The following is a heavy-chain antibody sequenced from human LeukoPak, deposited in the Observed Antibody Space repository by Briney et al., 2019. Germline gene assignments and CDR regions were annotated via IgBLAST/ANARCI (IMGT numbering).Heavy chain of an antibody. V-gene: IGHV4-34*01. Sequence: SETLSLTCTVSGGSISSYYWSWIRQPPGKGLEWIGEINHSGSTNYNPSLKSRVTISVDTSKNQFSLKLSSVTAADTAVYYCARGPRDGYIDWFDPWGQGTLVTVSS. CDR2: INHSGST. CDR3: ARGPRDGYIDWFDP. J-gene: IGHJ5*02. D-gene: IGHD5-24*01. CDR1: GGSISSYY.